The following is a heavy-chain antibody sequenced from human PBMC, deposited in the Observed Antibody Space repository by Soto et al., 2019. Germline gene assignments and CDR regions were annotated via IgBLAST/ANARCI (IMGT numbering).Heavy chain of an antibody. V-gene: IGHV3-30*03. Sequence: QVHLVESGGGVVQHGRSLRLSCAASGFTFSNNGLHWVRQAPGKGLVWMGAMSYEGSEKYYAGSVKGRFTISRDNSKNTLYLQMDTLRAEDTAIYYCVTDKGAAAGFYYWGQGILVSVSS. CDR1: GFTFSNNG. CDR3: VTDKGAAAGFYY. J-gene: IGHJ4*02. CDR2: MSYEGSEK. D-gene: IGHD6-13*01.